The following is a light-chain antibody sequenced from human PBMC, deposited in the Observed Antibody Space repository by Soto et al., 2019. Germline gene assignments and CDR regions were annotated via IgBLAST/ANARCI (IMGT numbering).Light chain of an antibody. CDR1: SSVVGGYNY. J-gene: IGLJ2*01. V-gene: IGLV2-14*01. CDR3: SSYTSSSALVV. CDR2: DVS. Sequence: QSALTQPASVSGSPGQSITISCTGTSSVVGGYNYVSWYQQHPGKAPKLMIYDVSNRPSGVSNRFSGSKSGNTASLTISGLQAEDEADYYSSSYTSSSALVVFGEGTKLTVL.